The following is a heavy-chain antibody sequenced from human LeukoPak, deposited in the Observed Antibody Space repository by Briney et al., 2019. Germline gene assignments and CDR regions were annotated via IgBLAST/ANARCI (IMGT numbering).Heavy chain of an antibody. Sequence: SVKVSCKASGYTFTSYDINWVRQAPGQGLEWMGRINPNSGGTNYAQMFQGRVTMTRDTSISTAYMELSRLRSDDTSVYYCARVSLKYSSGWSGGYYFDYWGQGTLVTVSS. CDR1: GYTFTSYD. D-gene: IGHD6-19*01. V-gene: IGHV1-2*06. CDR2: INPNSGGT. CDR3: ARVSLKYSSGWSGGYYFDY. J-gene: IGHJ4*02.